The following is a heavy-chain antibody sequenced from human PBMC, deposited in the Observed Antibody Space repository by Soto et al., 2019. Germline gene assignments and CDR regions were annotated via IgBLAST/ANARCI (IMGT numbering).Heavy chain of an antibody. J-gene: IGHJ4*02. CDR2: INHSGST. D-gene: IGHD3-22*01. CDR1: GGSFSGYY. V-gene: IGHV4-34*01. Sequence: PSETLSLTCAVYGGSFSGYYWSWIRQPPGKGLEWIGEINHSGSTNYNPSFKSRVTISVDTSKNQFSLKLSSVTAADTAVYYCARGKDARNGDSSGYYYFDYWGQGTLVTVSS. CDR3: ARGKDARNGDSSGYYYFDY.